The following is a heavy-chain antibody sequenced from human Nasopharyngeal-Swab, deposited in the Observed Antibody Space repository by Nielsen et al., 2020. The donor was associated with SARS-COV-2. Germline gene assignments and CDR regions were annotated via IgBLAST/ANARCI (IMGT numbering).Heavy chain of an antibody. D-gene: IGHD3/OR15-3a*01. CDR2: VFYTDNA. CDR1: GDSIRRNRYN. Sequence: GSLRLSCTISGDSIRRNRYNWGWVRQPPGKGLEWIGSVFYTDNAYYNPTFENRVTISVDMSKKNFSLNLSSVTAADTAVYYCVRDADFSGFDYWGRGILVTVSS. V-gene: IGHV4-39*07. CDR3: VRDADFSGFDY. J-gene: IGHJ4*02.